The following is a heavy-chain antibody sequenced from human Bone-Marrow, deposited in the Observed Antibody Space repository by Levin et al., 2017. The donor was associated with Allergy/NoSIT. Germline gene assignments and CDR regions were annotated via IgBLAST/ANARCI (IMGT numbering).Heavy chain of an antibody. CDR3: TKGGERTIMWASDY. CDR2: ISYDGSNQ. CDR1: GFTFSSYG. J-gene: IGHJ4*02. Sequence: LSLTCAASGFTFSSYGMHWVRQAPGKGLEWVAVISYDGSNQYYADSVKGRFTISRDNSKNTLYLQMDSLRDEDTAVYYCTKGGERTIMWASDYWGQGTLVTVSS. V-gene: IGHV3-30*18. D-gene: IGHD5-12*01.